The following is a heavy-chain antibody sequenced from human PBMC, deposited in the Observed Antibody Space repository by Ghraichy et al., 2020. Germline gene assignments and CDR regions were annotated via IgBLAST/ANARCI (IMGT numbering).Heavy chain of an antibody. Sequence: GGSLRLSCAASGFTFSSYWMSWVRQAPGKGLEGVANIKQDGSEKYYVDSVKGRFTISRDNAKNSLYLQMNSLRAEYTAVYYCARRTYYYDSSGYYYPYYFDYWGQGTLVTVSS. D-gene: IGHD3-22*01. CDR1: GFTFSSYW. J-gene: IGHJ4*02. CDR2: IKQDGSEK. V-gene: IGHV3-7*01. CDR3: ARRTYYYDSSGYYYPYYFDY.